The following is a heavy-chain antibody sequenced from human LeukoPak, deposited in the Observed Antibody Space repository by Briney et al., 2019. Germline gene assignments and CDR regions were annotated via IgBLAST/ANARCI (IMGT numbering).Heavy chain of an antibody. J-gene: IGHJ4*02. V-gene: IGHV3-33*01. CDR3: AADSVGWGFDY. Sequence: GGSLRLSCAASGFTFSGYGMHWVRQAPGKGLEWVAVIWYDGSNDDYADSVKGRFTISRDNSKNTLYLQMNSLRAEDTAVYYCAADSVGWGFDYWGQGTLVTVSS. CDR2: IWYDGSND. CDR1: GFTFSGYG. D-gene: IGHD7-27*01.